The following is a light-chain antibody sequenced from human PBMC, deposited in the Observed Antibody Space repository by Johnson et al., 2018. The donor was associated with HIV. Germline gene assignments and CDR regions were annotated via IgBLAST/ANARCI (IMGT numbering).Light chain of an antibody. Sequence: QPVLTQPPSVSAAPGQKVTISCSGNSSNIENNYVSWYQQLPGTAPQLLIYEYYKRPSGIPDRFSGSKSGASATLGIPGLQTGDEADYYCGVWDASLSPHYVFGTGTTITVL. CDR3: GVWDASLSPHYV. V-gene: IGLV1-51*02. CDR2: EYY. J-gene: IGLJ1*01. CDR1: SSNIENNY.